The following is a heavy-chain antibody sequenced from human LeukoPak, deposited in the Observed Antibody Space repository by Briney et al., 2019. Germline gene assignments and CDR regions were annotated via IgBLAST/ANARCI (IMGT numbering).Heavy chain of an antibody. CDR2: ISYDGSNK. Sequence: PGRSLRLSCVASGFTFSSYAMHWVRQAPGKGLEWVAVISYDGSNKYYADSVKGRFTISRDNSKNTLYLQMNSLRAEDTAVYYCARDLMGDYDSSGYYSTSFDYWGQGTLVTVSS. J-gene: IGHJ4*02. CDR3: ARDLMGDYDSSGYYSTSFDY. D-gene: IGHD3-22*01. V-gene: IGHV3-30-3*01. CDR1: GFTFSSYA.